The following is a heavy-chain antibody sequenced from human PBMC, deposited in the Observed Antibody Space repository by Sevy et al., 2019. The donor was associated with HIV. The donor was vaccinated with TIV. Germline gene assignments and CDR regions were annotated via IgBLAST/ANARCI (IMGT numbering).Heavy chain of an antibody. Sequence: GGSLRLSCAASGFTFSSYAMSWVRQAPGKGLEWVSAISGSGGSTYYADSVKGRFTISRDNSKNTLYLQMNSLRAEGTAVYYCAKDRVHRYCSGGSCSPSFFDYWGQGTLVTVSS. V-gene: IGHV3-23*01. CDR3: AKDRVHRYCSGGSCSPSFFDY. D-gene: IGHD2-15*01. CDR1: GFTFSSYA. J-gene: IGHJ4*02. CDR2: ISGSGGST.